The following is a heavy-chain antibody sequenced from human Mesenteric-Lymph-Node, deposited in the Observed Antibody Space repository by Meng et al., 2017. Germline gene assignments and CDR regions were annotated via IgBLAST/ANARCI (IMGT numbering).Heavy chain of an antibody. J-gene: IGHJ4*02. CDR3: ARGYNFRRYYYDSSGFGY. V-gene: IGHV4-34*01. D-gene: IGHD3-22*01. Sequence: QVQLQQWGAGLLKPSESLSLTCAVYGGSFSGYYWSWIRQPPGKGLEWIGEINHSGSTNYNPSLKSRVTISVDTSKNQFSLKLSSVTAADTAVYYCARGYNFRRYYYDSSGFGYWGQGTLVTVSS. CDR1: GGSFSGYY. CDR2: INHSGST.